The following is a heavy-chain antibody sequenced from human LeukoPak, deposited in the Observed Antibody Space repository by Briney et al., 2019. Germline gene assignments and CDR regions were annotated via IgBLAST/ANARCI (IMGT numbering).Heavy chain of an antibody. CDR1: GGTFSSYA. J-gene: IGHJ4*02. CDR3: ARDHYGLTDY. V-gene: IGHV1-69*04. D-gene: IGHD3-10*01. CDR2: IIPILGIA. Sequence: GASVKVSCKASGGTFSSYAISWVRQAPGQGLEWMGRIIPILGIANYAQKFQGRVTITADKSTSTAYMELSSLRSDDTAVYYCARDHYGLTDYWGQGTLVTVSS.